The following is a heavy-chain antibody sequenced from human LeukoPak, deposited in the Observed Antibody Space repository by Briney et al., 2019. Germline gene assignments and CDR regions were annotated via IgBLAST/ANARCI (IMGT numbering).Heavy chain of an antibody. CDR1: GGSISSGGYS. J-gene: IGHJ5*02. V-gene: IGHV4-30-2*01. CDR2: IYHSGST. Sequence: SQTLSPTCAVAGGSISSGGYSWSWIRQPPGKGLEWIGYIYHSGSTYYNPSLKSRVTISVDRSKNQFSLKLSSVTAADTAVYYCARGRVATPNWFDPWGQGTLVTVSS. D-gene: IGHD5-12*01. CDR3: ARGRVATPNWFDP.